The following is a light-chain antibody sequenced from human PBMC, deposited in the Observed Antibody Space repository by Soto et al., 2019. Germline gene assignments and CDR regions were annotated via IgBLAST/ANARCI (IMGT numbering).Light chain of an antibody. Sequence: EIVLPQSPGALSLSPGERATLSCRASQSVSNTYLAWYQQKPGQAPRLLIYGASNRATGIPDRFSGSGSGTDLTLTISRLEAEDFAAYYCQQYGSSGTFGQGTRLKIK. CDR3: QQYGSSGT. J-gene: IGKJ5*01. V-gene: IGKV3-20*01. CDR1: QSVSNTY. CDR2: GAS.